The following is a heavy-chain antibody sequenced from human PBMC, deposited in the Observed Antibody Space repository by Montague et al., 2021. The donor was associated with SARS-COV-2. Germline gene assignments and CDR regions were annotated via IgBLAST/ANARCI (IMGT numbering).Heavy chain of an antibody. Sequence: SETLSLTCTVSGGSISSSSYYWGWIRQPPGKGLEWIGSIYYSGSTYYNPSLKSRVTISVDTSKNQFSLKLSSVTAADTAVYSCARQDDILTGYYYYGMDVWGQGTTVTVSS. CDR2: IYYSGST. CDR1: GGSISSSSYY. D-gene: IGHD3-9*01. V-gene: IGHV4-39*01. J-gene: IGHJ6*02. CDR3: ARQDDILTGYYYYGMDV.